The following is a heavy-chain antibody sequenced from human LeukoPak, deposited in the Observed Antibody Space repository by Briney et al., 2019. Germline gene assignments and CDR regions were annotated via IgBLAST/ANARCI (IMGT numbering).Heavy chain of an antibody. Sequence: GGSLRLSCAASGFTFSSYSMNWVRQAPGKGLEWVSSISSSSSYIYYADSVKGRFTISRDNAKNSLYLQTNSLRAEDTAVYYCARDLVQQGDWFDPWGQGTLVTVSS. J-gene: IGHJ5*02. V-gene: IGHV3-21*01. CDR2: ISSSSSYI. CDR3: ARDLVQQGDWFDP. D-gene: IGHD3-10*01. CDR1: GFTFSSYS.